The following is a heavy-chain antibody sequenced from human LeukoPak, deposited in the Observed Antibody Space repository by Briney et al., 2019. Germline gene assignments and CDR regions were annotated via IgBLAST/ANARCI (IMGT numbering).Heavy chain of an antibody. CDR1: GGSIIIASYY. Sequence: SETLSLTCTVAGGSIIIASYYWGWIRQPPGKTLEWIGSIYYTGNTYYNPSLKSRFTISVDTTKNIFSLKLSSVTAADTAVYCSARDDGGFGLWGQGSLVTVSS. V-gene: IGHV4-39*07. J-gene: IGHJ5*02. CDR2: IYYTGNT. CDR3: ARDDGGFGL.